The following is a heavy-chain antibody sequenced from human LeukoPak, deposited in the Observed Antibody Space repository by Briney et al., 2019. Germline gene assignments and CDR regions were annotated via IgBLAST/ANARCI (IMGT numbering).Heavy chain of an antibody. Sequence: PGGSLRLSCAASGFTFSIYGMHWARQAPGKGLEWVALISYDGSNKYYADSVKDRFTISRQNFQATVDLQMNSLRPEDTAIYYCARDLALDDYFDSWGQGTLVTVSS. J-gene: IGHJ4*02. CDR2: ISYDGSNK. CDR1: GFTFSIYG. D-gene: IGHD1-1*01. V-gene: IGHV3-30*03. CDR3: ARDLALDDYFDS.